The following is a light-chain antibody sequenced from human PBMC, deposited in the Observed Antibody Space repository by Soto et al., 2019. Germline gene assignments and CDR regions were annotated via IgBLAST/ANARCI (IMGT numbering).Light chain of an antibody. CDR3: QQGYSTPWT. V-gene: IGKV1-39*01. Sequence: DHQMTQSPSSLSASVVDRLTITCLASQSIGTYLHWYQQKPGKAPKLLIYAASNLQSGVPSRFSGSGSGTDFTLTMNSLQPEDFATYYCQQGYSTPWTFGQGTKVDIK. J-gene: IGKJ1*01. CDR2: AAS. CDR1: QSIGTY.